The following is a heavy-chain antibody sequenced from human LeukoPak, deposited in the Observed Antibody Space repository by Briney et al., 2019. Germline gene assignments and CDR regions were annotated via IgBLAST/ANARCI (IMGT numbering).Heavy chain of an antibody. CDR2: IYTSGST. Sequence: PSETLSLTCTVTGGSISSYYWSWIRQPAGKGLEWIGRIYTSGSTNYNPSLKSRVTISVDTSKNQFSLKLSSVTAADTAVYYWGRENAPDYYDSSGFAPYFDYWGQGTLVTVSS. CDR3: GRENAPDYYDSSGFAPYFDY. CDR1: GGSISSYY. D-gene: IGHD3-22*01. V-gene: IGHV4-4*07. J-gene: IGHJ4*02.